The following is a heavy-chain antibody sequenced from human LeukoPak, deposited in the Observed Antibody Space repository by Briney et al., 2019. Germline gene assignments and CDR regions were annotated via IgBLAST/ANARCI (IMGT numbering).Heavy chain of an antibody. V-gene: IGHV4-59*11. CDR1: GGSISSHY. CDR3: ARARGAFDI. J-gene: IGHJ3*02. Sequence: PSETLSHTCTVSGGSISSHYWSWIRQPPGKGLEWIGYIYYSGSTNYNPSLKSRVTISVDTSKNQFSLKLSSVTAADTAVYYCARARGAFDIWGQGTMVTVSS. D-gene: IGHD3-10*01. CDR2: IYYSGST.